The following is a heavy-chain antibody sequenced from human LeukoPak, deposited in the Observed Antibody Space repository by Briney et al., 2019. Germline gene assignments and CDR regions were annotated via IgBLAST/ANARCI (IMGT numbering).Heavy chain of an antibody. CDR1: GFTVSNNY. CDR2: IYSGTNT. V-gene: IGHV3-66*01. Sequence: GGSLRLSCAASGFTVSNNYMTWVRQAPGKGLEWVSLIYSGTNTYYADSVRGRFTISSDNSKNTLYLQMNSMRDEDTAVYYCARDLNYWGQGTLVTVPS. J-gene: IGHJ4*02. CDR3: ARDLNY.